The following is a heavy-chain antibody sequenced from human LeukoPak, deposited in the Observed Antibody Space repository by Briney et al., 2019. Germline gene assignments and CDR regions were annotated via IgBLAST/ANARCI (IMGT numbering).Heavy chain of an antibody. V-gene: IGHV3-48*03. J-gene: IGHJ5*02. CDR1: GFDLHTYE. CDR2: ITISGHTK. CDR3: ARGDPHADL. Sequence: PGGSLRLSCAASGFDLHTYEMNWVRQAPGKGLEWIADITISGHTKNYADSVKGRFTISRDSARTSLYLRMNSLRVEDTGVYFCARGDPHADLWGQGTLVTVSS.